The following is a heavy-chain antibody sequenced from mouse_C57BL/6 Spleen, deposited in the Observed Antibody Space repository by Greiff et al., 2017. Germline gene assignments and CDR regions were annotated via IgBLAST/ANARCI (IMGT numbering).Heavy chain of an antibody. D-gene: IGHD1-1*01. Sequence: QVQLQQSGAELVRPGASVKLSCKASGYTFTDYYINWVKQRPGQGLEWIARIYPGSGNTYYNEKFKGKATLTAEKSSSTAYMQLSSLTSEDSAVYFCARGPYYYEGDFDYWGQGTTLTVSS. CDR1: GYTFTDYY. CDR2: IYPGSGNT. V-gene: IGHV1-76*01. J-gene: IGHJ2*01. CDR3: ARGPYYYEGDFDY.